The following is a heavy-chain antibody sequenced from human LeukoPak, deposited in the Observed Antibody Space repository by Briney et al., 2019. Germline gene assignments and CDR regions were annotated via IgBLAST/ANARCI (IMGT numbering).Heavy chain of an antibody. V-gene: IGHV4-59*01. D-gene: IGHD2-8*01. CDR2: IYYSGST. J-gene: IGHJ4*02. CDR1: GGSISSYY. CDR3: ARLYCTNGVCYHVDY. Sequence: SETLSLTCTVSGGSISSYYWSWIRQPPGKGLEWIGYIYYSGSTNYNPSLKSRVTISVDTSKNQFSLKLSSVTAADTAVYYCARLYCTNGVCYHVDYWGQGTLVTVSS.